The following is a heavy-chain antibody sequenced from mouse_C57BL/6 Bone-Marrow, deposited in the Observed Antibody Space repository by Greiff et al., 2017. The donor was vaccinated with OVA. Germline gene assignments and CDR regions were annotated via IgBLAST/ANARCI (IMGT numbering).Heavy chain of an antibody. CDR3: ARRAPFITTKDY. J-gene: IGHJ2*01. CDR2: INPYNGGT. Sequence: VQLKQSGPVLVKPGASVKMSCKASGYTFTDYYMNWVKQSHGKSLEWIGVINPYNGGTSYNQKFKGKATLTVDKSSSTAYMELNSLTSEDSAVYYCARRAPFITTKDYWGQGTTLTVSS. CDR1: GYTFTDYY. D-gene: IGHD1-1*01. V-gene: IGHV1-19*01.